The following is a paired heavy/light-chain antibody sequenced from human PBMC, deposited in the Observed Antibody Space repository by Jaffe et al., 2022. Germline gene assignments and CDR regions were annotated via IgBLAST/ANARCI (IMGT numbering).Heavy chain of an antibody. CDR1: GGTFSSYA. Sequence: QVQLVQSGAEVKKPGSSVKVSCKASGGTFSSYAISWVRQAPGQGLEWMGGIIPIFGTANYAQKFQGRVTITTDESTSTAYMELSSLRSEDTAVYYCAREGYSYGYPEMATILRAYNWFDPWGQGTLVTVSS. D-gene: IGHD5-18*01. J-gene: IGHJ5*02. CDR3: AREGYSYGYPEMATILRAYNWFDP. V-gene: IGHV1-69*05. CDR2: IIPIFGTA.
Light chain of an antibody. V-gene: IGKV1-39*01. Sequence: DIQMTQSPSSLSASVGDRVTITCRASQSISSYLNWYQQKPGKAPKLLIYAASSLQSGVPSRFSGSGSGTDFTLTISSLQPEDFATYYCQQSYSTSYTFGQGTKLEIK. CDR3: QQSYSTSYT. J-gene: IGKJ2*01. CDR2: AAS. CDR1: QSISSY.